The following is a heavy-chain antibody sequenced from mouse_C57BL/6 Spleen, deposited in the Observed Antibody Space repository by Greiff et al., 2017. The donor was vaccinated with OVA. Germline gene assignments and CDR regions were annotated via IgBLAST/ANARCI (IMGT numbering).Heavy chain of an antibody. CDR2: IDPSDSYT. Sequence: VQLQQPGAELVMPGASVKLSCKASGYTFTSYWMHWVKQRPGQGLEWIGEIDPSDSYTNYNQKFKGKSTLTVDKSSSTAYMQLSSLTSEDSAVYYCARSRATGSSHDYWGQGTTLTVSS. CDR1: GYTFTSYW. J-gene: IGHJ2*01. V-gene: IGHV1-69*01. CDR3: ARSRATGSSHDY. D-gene: IGHD1-1*01.